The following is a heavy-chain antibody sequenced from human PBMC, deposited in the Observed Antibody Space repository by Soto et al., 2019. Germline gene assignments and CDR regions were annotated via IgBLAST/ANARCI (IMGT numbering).Heavy chain of an antibody. CDR3: ARDPVDLFGYMDV. CDR1: GGTFACYS. D-gene: IGHD6-25*01. Sequence: QEELVQSGAEVKKPGSSVNVSCKASGGTFACYSITWVRQAPGQRLEWMGEIIPLLKTVNYAQKFQGRVTITGDRSTSTVYMALSRLRSDDTAVYYCARDPVDLFGYMDVWGHGTTVTVS. V-gene: IGHV1-69*06. CDR2: IIPLLKTV. J-gene: IGHJ6*02.